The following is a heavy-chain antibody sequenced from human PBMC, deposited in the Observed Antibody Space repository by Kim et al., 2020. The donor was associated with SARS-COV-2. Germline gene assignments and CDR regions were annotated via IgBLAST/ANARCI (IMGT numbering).Heavy chain of an antibody. CDR1: GYTFTSYG. J-gene: IGHJ5*02. Sequence: ASVKVSCKASGYTFTSYGISWVRQAPGQGLEWMGWISAYNGNTNYAQKLQGRVTMTTDTSTSTAYMELRSLRSDDTAVYYCARDGSGSYYALWDNWFDPWGQGTLVTVSS. D-gene: IGHD3-10*01. CDR2: ISAYNGNT. CDR3: ARDGSGSYYALWDNWFDP. V-gene: IGHV1-18*01.